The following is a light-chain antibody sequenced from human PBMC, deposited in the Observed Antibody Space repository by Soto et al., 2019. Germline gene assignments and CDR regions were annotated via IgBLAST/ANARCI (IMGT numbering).Light chain of an antibody. V-gene: IGKV1-39*01. J-gene: IGKJ1*01. CDR3: QQSYSSSWT. CDR2: GAS. CDR1: QGIRTY. Sequence: DIQMTQSPSSLSASVGDRFTITCRASQGIRTYLNWYQQERGKAPKLVIYGASSLQSGVPSRFGGSGSGTDFTLIISSLQREDFATYYCQQSYSSSWTFGQGTKVDI.